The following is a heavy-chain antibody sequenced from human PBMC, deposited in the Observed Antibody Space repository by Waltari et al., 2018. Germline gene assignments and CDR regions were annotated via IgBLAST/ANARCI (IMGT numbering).Heavy chain of an antibody. Sequence: QVQLVQSGAEVKKPGASVKVSCKASGYTFTGYYMHWLRQAPGQGLEWMGWINPNSGGTNYAQKFQGRVTMTRDTSISTAYMELSRLRSDDTAVYYCARDYRGYSYGYYFDYWGQGTLVTVSS. J-gene: IGHJ4*02. CDR2: INPNSGGT. V-gene: IGHV1-2*02. CDR1: GYTFTGYY. CDR3: ARDYRGYSYGYYFDY. D-gene: IGHD5-18*01.